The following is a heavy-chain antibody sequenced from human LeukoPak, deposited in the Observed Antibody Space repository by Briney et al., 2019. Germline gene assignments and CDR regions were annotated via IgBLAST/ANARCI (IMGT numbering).Heavy chain of an antibody. V-gene: IGHV4-61*02. D-gene: IGHD3-3*01. CDR2: IYISGST. CDR3: ARDFRGGYDFWSGYYTPYYFDY. CDR1: GGSISSGSYY. Sequence: PSETLSLTCAVSGGSISSGSYYWSWIRQPAGKGLEWIGRIYISGSTNYNPSLKSRVTISVDTSKNHFSLKLSSVTAADTAVYYCARDFRGGYDFWSGYYTPYYFDYWGQGTLVTVSP. J-gene: IGHJ4*02.